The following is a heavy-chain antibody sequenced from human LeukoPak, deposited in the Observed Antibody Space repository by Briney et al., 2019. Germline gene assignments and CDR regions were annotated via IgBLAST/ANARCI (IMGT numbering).Heavy chain of an antibody. J-gene: IGHJ5*02. V-gene: IGHV1-18*01. Sequence: ASVKVSCKASGYTFTSYGISWVRQAPGQGLEWMGWISAYNGNTNYAQKLQGRVTMTTDTSTSTAYMELRSLRSDDTAVYYCVSVVRGEVEWFDPWGQGTLVTVCS. D-gene: IGHD3-10*01. CDR1: GYTFTSYG. CDR3: VSVVRGEVEWFDP. CDR2: ISAYNGNT.